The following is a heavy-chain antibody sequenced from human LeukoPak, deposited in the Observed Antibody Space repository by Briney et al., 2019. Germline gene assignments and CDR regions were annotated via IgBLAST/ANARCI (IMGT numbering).Heavy chain of an antibody. CDR3: ARVSGYSYGPGIDY. CDR2: IYYIGST. D-gene: IGHD5-18*01. CDR1: GGSISSYY. J-gene: IGHJ4*02. Sequence: SETLSLTCTFSGGSISSYYWSWIRQPPGKGLEWIGYIYYIGSTNYNPSLNSRVTISVDTSKNQFSLKLSSVTAADTAVYYCARVSGYSYGPGIDYWGQGTLVTVSS. V-gene: IGHV4-59*01.